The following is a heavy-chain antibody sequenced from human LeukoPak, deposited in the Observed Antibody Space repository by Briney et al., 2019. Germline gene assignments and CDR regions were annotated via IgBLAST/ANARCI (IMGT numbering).Heavy chain of an antibody. CDR3: ARDLSVGAKPDLGFDY. D-gene: IGHD1-26*01. V-gene: IGHV3-48*03. CDR2: ISSSGSTI. J-gene: IGHJ4*02. CDR1: GFTFSSYE. Sequence: GGSLRLSCAASGFTFSSYEMNWVRQAPGKGLEWVSYISSSGSTIYYADSVKGRFTISRDNAKNSLYLQMISLRAEDTAVYYCARDLSVGAKPDLGFDYWGQGTLVTVSS.